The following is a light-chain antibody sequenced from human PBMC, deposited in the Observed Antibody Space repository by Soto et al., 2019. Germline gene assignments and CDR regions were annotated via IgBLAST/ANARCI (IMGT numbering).Light chain of an antibody. CDR1: SSDVGGYNY. V-gene: IGLV2-14*01. J-gene: IGLJ1*01. CDR3: SSYTSSSPYV. CDR2: EVS. Sequence: QSALTQPASVSGSPGQSITISCTGTSSDVGGYNYVSWYQQHPGKAPKLMIYEVSNRPSGVSNRCSGSKSGNTASLTISGLQAEDEADYYCSSYTSSSPYVFGTGTKRTVL.